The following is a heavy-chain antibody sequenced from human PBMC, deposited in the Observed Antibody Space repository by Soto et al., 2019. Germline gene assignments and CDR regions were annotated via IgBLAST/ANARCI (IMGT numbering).Heavy chain of an antibody. CDR1: GGSFSGYY. Sequence: PSETLSLTCAVYGGSFSGYYWSWIRQPPGKGLEWIGEINHSGSTNYNPSLKSRVTISVDTSKNQFSLKLSSVTAADTAVYYCARGGDFWSYRGFDPWGQGTLVTVPQ. V-gene: IGHV4-34*01. CDR3: ARGGDFWSYRGFDP. D-gene: IGHD3-3*01. CDR2: INHSGST. J-gene: IGHJ5*02.